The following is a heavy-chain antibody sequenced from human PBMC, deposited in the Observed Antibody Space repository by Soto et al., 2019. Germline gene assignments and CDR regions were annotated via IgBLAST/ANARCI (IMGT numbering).Heavy chain of an antibody. D-gene: IGHD3-10*01. CDR3: TKDMRRNRAYGPHYFDY. J-gene: IGHJ4*02. CDR1: GFNFNDYG. Sequence: EVQLVESGGGLVQPGRSLRLSCAASGFNFNDYGMHWVRQVPGKGLEWVSGISWTGGPIGYSDSVKGRFTISRDNAKNSLYLQMNSRRAEDNALYYCTKDMRRNRAYGPHYFDYWGQGTLVTVSS. V-gene: IGHV3-9*01. CDR2: ISWTGGPI.